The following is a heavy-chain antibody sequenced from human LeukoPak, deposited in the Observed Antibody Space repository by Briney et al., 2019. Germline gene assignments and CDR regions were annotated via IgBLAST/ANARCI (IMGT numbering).Heavy chain of an antibody. Sequence: ASVKVSCKASGYTFTSYYMHWVRQPPGQGLEWMGIIKPSGGSTSYAQKFQGRVTMTRDTSTSTVYMELSSLGSEDTAVYYCASSPIVVVPAAEYNWFDPWGQGTLVTVSS. CDR2: IKPSGGST. CDR3: ASSPIVVVPAAEYNWFDP. CDR1: GYTFTSYY. J-gene: IGHJ5*02. V-gene: IGHV1-46*01. D-gene: IGHD2-2*01.